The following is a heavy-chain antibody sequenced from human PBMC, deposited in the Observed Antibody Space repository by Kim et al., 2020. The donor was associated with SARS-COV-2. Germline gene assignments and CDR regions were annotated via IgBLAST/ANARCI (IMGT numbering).Heavy chain of an antibody. Sequence: TNYNPSLKRGVTVSADTSKKEFSLRLSSVTAADTAVYYCARVGGRGWFDPWGQGTLVTVSS. V-gene: IGHV4-34*01. CDR3: ARVGGRGWFDP. CDR2: T. D-gene: IGHD3-10*01. J-gene: IGHJ5*02.